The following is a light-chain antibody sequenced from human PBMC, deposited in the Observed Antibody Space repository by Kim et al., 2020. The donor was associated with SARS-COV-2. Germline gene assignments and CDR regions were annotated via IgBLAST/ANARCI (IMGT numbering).Light chain of an antibody. Sequence: VPPRLTAGITCSGDKLGDKFDCWYQQTPGQSPVLVIYKDSKRPAGIPGRFSGSTSGNTATLTSSGTPAMDEADYYCQAWDSSTYVVFGGGTQLTVL. J-gene: IGLJ2*01. CDR3: QAWDSSTYVV. V-gene: IGLV3-1*01. CDR1: KLGDKF. CDR2: KDS.